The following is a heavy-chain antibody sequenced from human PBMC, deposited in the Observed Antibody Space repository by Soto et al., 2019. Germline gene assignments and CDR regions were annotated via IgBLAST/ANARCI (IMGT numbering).Heavy chain of an antibody. D-gene: IGHD6-13*01. Sequence: GASVKVSCKASGYTFTSYAMHWVRQAPGQRLEWMGWINAGNGNTKYSQKFQGRVTITRDTSASTAYLQWSSLKASDSAMYYCARQRVTSSWHFDYWGQGTPVTVSS. CDR2: INAGNGNT. V-gene: IGHV1-3*01. CDR1: GYTFTSYA. J-gene: IGHJ4*02. CDR3: ARQRVTSSWHFDY.